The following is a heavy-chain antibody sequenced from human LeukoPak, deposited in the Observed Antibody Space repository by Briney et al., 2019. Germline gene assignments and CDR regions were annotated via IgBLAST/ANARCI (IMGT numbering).Heavy chain of an antibody. J-gene: IGHJ4*02. CDR3: ARYSYGYDY. Sequence: PSETLSLTCALYGGSFSGYYWSWIRQPPGKGLEWIGEINHSVSTNYNPSLKSRVTISVDTSKNQFSLKLSSVTAADTAVYYCARYSYGYDYWGQGTLVTVSS. V-gene: IGHV4-34*01. CDR2: INHSVST. CDR1: GGSFSGYY. D-gene: IGHD5-18*01.